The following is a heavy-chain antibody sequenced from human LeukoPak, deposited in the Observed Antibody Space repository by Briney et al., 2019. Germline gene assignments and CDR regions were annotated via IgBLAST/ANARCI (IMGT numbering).Heavy chain of an antibody. CDR3: VRKENDY. CDR2: INPDSGGT. CDR1: GYTFTGYN. V-gene: IGHV1-2*02. D-gene: IGHD1-14*01. Sequence: ASVRVSCKASGYTFTGYNIHWVRQALGQGPEWMGWINPDSGGTDHAPKFQGRVSMTSDTSISTAYMELSRLRSDDTAIYYCVRKENDYWGQGTLVTVSS. J-gene: IGHJ4*02.